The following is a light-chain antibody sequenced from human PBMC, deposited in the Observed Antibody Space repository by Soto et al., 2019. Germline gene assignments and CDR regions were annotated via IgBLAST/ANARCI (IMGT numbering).Light chain of an antibody. Sequence: SPGTLSLSPGERATLSCRASQSVSSSYLAWYQQKPGQAPRLLIYDASSRATGIPDRFSGSGSGTDFTLTISRLEPEDFAVYYCQQYCSSPITFGQGRRLAIK. CDR1: QSVSSSY. CDR2: DAS. V-gene: IGKV3-20*01. J-gene: IGKJ5*01. CDR3: QQYCSSPIT.